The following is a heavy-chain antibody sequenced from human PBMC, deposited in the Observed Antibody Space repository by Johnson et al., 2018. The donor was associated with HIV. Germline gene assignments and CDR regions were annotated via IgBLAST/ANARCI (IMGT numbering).Heavy chain of an antibody. CDR1: GFTFSSYA. D-gene: IGHD5-12*01. CDR2: ISYDGNNE. J-gene: IGHJ3*02. V-gene: IGHV3-30*04. CDR3: AREALLATNDAFDI. Sequence: QVQLVESGGGVVQPGRSLRLSCAASGFTFSSYAMHWVRQAPGKGLEWVAVISYDGNNEYYAHSVKGRFTISRDNSKNTMYLQMNSLRAEDTAVYYCAREALLATNDAFDIWGQGTMVTVSS.